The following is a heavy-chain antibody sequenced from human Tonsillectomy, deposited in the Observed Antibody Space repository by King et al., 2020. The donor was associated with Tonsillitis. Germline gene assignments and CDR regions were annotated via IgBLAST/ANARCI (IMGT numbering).Heavy chain of an antibody. V-gene: IGHV3-11*05. CDR1: GFTFSDYY. Sequence: VQLVESGGGLVKPGGSLRLSCAASGFTFSDYYMSWIRQAPGKGLEWVSYISNSGTYTNYADSVKGRFTISRDNAKKSLYLEMNSLRVEDTAVYFCASVKWGSSDYWGQGTLVTVSS. J-gene: IGHJ4*02. D-gene: IGHD7-27*01. CDR3: ASVKWGSSDY. CDR2: ISNSGTYT.